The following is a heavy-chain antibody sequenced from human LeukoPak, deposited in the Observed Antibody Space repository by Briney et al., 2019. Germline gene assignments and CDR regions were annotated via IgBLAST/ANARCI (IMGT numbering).Heavy chain of an antibody. D-gene: IGHD3-16*01. CDR2: ISSSSSYI. J-gene: IGHJ4*02. Sequence: GGSLRLSCAASGFTFSSYSMNWVRQAPGKGLEWLSSISSSSSYIYYADSVKGRFTISRDNAKNSLYLQMNSLRAEDTAVYYCARDNLFYDKYYFDYWGQGTLVTVSS. V-gene: IGHV3-21*01. CDR3: ARDNLFYDKYYFDY. CDR1: GFTFSSYS.